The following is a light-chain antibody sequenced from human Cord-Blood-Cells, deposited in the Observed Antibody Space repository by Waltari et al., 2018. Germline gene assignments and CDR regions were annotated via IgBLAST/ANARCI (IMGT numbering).Light chain of an antibody. CDR1: RSEVGRYNR. CDR2: EVS. Sequence: QSALTQTPSVPASPGQPVTISCTGTRSEVGRYNRVSWYQQPPGSAPQLMIYEVSTRHSGVPDRFAASKSGNPASLTITGLQAEDEADYYCSSYTSSSAYVFETGTKVTVL. CDR3: SSYTSSSAYV. J-gene: IGLJ1*01. V-gene: IGLV2-18*02.